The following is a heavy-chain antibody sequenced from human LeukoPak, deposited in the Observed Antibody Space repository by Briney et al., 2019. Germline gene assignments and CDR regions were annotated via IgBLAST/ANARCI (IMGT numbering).Heavy chain of an antibody. V-gene: IGHV3-66*04. Sequence: GGSLRLSCAASGFTVSTKYMSWVRQAPGKGLEWVSVSYSGGSTNYADSVKGRFTISRDDSKNTVYLQMSNVRVEDTALYYCARPRHGYNYGAFDIWGQGTMVTVSS. CDR3: ARPRHGYNYGAFDI. CDR1: GFTVSTKY. D-gene: IGHD5-24*01. J-gene: IGHJ3*02. CDR2: SYSGGST.